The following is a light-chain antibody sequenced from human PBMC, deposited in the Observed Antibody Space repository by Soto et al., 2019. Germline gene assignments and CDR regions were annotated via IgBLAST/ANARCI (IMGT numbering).Light chain of an antibody. Sequence: IVLTQSPATLSLSPGERATLSCRASQRVSSYLAWYQQRPGQAPRLLIYDGSSRATGIPARFSGSWFGTDFTLTIASLEPEDFAVYYGQQRSNWPLTFGGGTKVEIK. CDR1: QRVSSY. J-gene: IGKJ4*01. V-gene: IGKV3-11*01. CDR2: DGS. CDR3: QQRSNWPLT.